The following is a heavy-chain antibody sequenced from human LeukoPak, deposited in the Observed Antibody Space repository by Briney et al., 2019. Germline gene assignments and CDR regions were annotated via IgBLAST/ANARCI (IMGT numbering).Heavy chain of an antibody. CDR1: GFTFSSYA. CDR3: ARVDEQQLAYFDY. J-gene: IGHJ4*02. D-gene: IGHD6-13*01. Sequence: GGSLRLSCAASGFTFSSYAMHWVRQAPGKGLEWVAVISYDGSNKYYADSVKGRFTISRDNSKNTLYLQMNSLRAEDTAVYYCARVDEQQLAYFDYWGQGTLVTVSS. CDR2: ISYDGSNK. V-gene: IGHV3-30-3*01.